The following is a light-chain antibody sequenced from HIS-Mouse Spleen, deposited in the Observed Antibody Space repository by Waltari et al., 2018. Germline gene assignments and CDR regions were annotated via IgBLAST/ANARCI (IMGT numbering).Light chain of an antibody. CDR1: ALPKQY. V-gene: IGLV3-25*03. Sequence: SYELTQPPSVSVSPGQTARITCSGDALPKQYAYWYQQKPGQAPVLVIYKDSERPSGIPGRFSGSSSGTTVTLTISGVQAEDEADYYCQSADSSGTYHAVFGGGTQLTVL. J-gene: IGLJ7*01. CDR3: QSADSSGTYHAV. CDR2: KDS.